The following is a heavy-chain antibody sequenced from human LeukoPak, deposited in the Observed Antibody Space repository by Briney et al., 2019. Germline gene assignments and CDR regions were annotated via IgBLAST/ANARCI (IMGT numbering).Heavy chain of an antibody. V-gene: IGHV3-23*01. CDR3: VKAEAARHAFDI. J-gene: IGHJ3*02. CDR1: GFTFSSYA. Sequence: GGSLRLSCAASGFTFSSYAMSWVRQAPGKGLEWVSAISGSGGSTYYADSVKGRFTISRDNSKNTLYLQMNSLRAEDTAVYYCVKAEAARHAFDIWGQGTMVTVSS. CDR2: ISGSGGST. D-gene: IGHD6-6*01.